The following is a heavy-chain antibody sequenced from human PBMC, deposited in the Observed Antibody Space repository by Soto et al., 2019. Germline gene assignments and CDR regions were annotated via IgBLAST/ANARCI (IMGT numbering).Heavy chain of an antibody. CDR1: GFTFSHYG. CDR3: ARYSGKYQGPIDY. V-gene: IGHV3-30*03. D-gene: IGHD1-26*01. Sequence: QVQLVESGGGVVQPGRSLRLSCAASGFTFSHYGIHWVRQAPGKGLEWLAVISYDGSNKHYADSVKGRFTVSRDNSKNTLYLQMNSLRAXXXAVYFCARYSGKYQGPIDYWGQGTLVTVSS. J-gene: IGHJ4*02. CDR2: ISYDGSNK.